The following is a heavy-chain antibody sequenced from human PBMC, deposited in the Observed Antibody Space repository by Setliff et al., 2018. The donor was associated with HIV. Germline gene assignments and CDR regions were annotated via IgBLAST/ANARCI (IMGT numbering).Heavy chain of an antibody. V-gene: IGHV1-69*13. J-gene: IGHJ6*03. CDR3: ARRGDSYGLDPIYYYYYYMDV. CDR2: ILPFFDTA. Sequence: GASVKVSCKVSGGTFTRNCISWVRQAPGQGLEWMGGILPFFDTANYAQKFQGRVTSTADESTSTVHMELSSLTSDDTAVYYCARRGDSYGLDPIYYYYYYMDVWGKGTTVTVSS. CDR1: GGTFTRNC. D-gene: IGHD5-18*01.